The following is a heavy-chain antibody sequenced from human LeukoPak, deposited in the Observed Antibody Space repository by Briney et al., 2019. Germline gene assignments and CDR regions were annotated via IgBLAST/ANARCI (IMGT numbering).Heavy chain of an antibody. CDR2: ISYDGSNK. V-gene: IGHV3-30-3*01. D-gene: IGHD4-17*01. CDR1: GFTFSSYA. Sequence: GGSLRLSCAASGFTFSSYAMHWVRQAPGKGLEWVAVISYDGSNKYYADSVKGRFTISRDNSKNTLYLQMNSLRAEDTAVYYRARGVYGDFGFDYWGQGTLVTVSS. J-gene: IGHJ4*02. CDR3: ARGVYGDFGFDY.